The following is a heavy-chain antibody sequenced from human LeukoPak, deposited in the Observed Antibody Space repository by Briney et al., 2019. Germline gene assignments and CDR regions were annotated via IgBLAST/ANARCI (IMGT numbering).Heavy chain of an antibody. J-gene: IGHJ4*02. Sequence: SETLSLTCTVSGGSISSYYWSWIRQPPGKGLECIGYIFYTGTTNYNPSLNSRVTISVDTSKNQFSLRLNSVTAADTAVYYCARGGGSGYYPGDYWGQGTLVTVSS. D-gene: IGHD3-22*01. CDR1: GGSISSYY. CDR2: IFYTGTT. V-gene: IGHV4-59*13. CDR3: ARGGGSGYYPGDY.